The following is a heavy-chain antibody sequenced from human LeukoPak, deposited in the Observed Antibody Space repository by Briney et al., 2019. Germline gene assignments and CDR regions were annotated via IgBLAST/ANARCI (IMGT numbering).Heavy chain of an antibody. Sequence: PGGSLRLSCEASGFSFSSYSMNWVRQAPGKGLEWVSYISSSTTTKDYADSVKGRFTISRDNAKNSLYLQMSSLRDEDTAVYYCARDRDWSFDYWGQGTLVTVSS. V-gene: IGHV3-48*02. CDR1: GFSFSSYS. D-gene: IGHD3/OR15-3a*01. CDR2: ISSSTTTK. J-gene: IGHJ4*02. CDR3: ARDRDWSFDY.